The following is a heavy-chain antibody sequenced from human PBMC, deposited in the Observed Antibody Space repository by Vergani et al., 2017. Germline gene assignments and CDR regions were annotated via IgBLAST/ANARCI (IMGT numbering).Heavy chain of an antibody. Sequence: EVQLVQSGAEVKKPGESLKISCKGSGYSFTSYWIGWVRQMPGKGLEWMGIIYPGDSDTRYSPSFQGHVTISADKSISTAYLQWSSLKASDTAMYYCARRGYDYGDYYAFDIWGQGTMVTVSS. V-gene: IGHV5-51*03. D-gene: IGHD4-17*01. CDR1: GYSFTSYW. CDR2: IYPGDSDT. CDR3: ARRGYDYGDYYAFDI. J-gene: IGHJ3*02.